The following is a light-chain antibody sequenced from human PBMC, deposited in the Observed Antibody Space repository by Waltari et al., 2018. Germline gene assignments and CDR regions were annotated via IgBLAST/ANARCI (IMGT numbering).Light chain of an antibody. CDR3: KSYTSSSTLL. J-gene: IGLJ2*01. V-gene: IGLV2-14*01. CDR2: EVT. CDR1: SSDVGGYNY. Sequence: QSALTQPASVSGSLGQSITISCTGTSSDVGGYNYFSWYQQHPAKAPKLRIYEVTTRPSGVSNRFSGSKSGNTASLTISGLQAEDEADYYCKSYTSSSTLLFGGGTKLTVL.